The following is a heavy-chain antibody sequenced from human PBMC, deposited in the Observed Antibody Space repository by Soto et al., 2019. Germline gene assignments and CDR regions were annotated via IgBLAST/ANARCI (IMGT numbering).Heavy chain of an antibody. D-gene: IGHD2-15*01. CDR1: GGTFSSYT. CDR3: ASLVDCSGGSCYTPYYYYMDV. V-gene: IGHV1-69*02. J-gene: IGHJ6*03. CDR2: IIPILGIA. Sequence: QVQLVQSGAEVKKPGSSVKVSCKASGGTFSSYTISWVRQAPGQGLEWMGRIIPILGIANYAQKFQGRVTITADKSTSTAYMELSSLRSEDTAVYYCASLVDCSGGSCYTPYYYYMDVWGKGTTVTVSS.